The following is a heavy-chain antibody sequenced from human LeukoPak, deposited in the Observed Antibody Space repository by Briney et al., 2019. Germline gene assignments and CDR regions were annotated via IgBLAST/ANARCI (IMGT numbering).Heavy chain of an antibody. D-gene: IGHD6-6*01. CDR3: AREYSSSSGGGWFDP. V-gene: IGHV4-30-2*01. CDR1: GGSITSGTYS. Sequence: PSQTLSLTCAVSGGSITSGTYSWSWIRQPPGKGLEWIGYIYHSGSTYYNPSLKSRVTISVDRSKNQFSLKLSSVTAADTAVYYCAREYSSSSGGGWFDPWGQGPLVTVSS. J-gene: IGHJ5*02. CDR2: IYHSGST.